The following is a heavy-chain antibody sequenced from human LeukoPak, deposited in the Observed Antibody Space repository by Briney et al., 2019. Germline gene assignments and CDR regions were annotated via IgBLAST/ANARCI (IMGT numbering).Heavy chain of an antibody. Sequence: GGSLRLSCVASGFTFSSYAMSWVRRAPGKGLEWVSAISSSAATTYYTYSVRGRLTISRDNSENTLYLQLNSLRPEDTAVYYCAKRGRNARHSDYWGQGTLVTVSS. D-gene: IGHD3-16*01. CDR1: GFTFSSYA. V-gene: IGHV3-23*01. J-gene: IGHJ4*02. CDR3: AKRGRNARHSDY. CDR2: ISSSAATT.